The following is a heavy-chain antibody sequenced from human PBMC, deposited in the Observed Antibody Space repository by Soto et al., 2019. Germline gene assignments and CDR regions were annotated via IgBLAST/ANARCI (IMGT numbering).Heavy chain of an antibody. D-gene: IGHD6-13*01. V-gene: IGHV3-30-3*01. J-gene: IGHJ6*01. CDR1: GFTFSSYA. Sequence: GGSLRLSCAASGFTFSSYAMHWVRQAPGKGLEWVAVISYDGSNKYYADSVKGRFTISRDNSKNTLYLQMNSLRAEDTAVYYCARDRGIGYSSSWHLGYYGMDVWGQGTTVTVSS. CDR2: ISYDGSNK. CDR3: ARDRGIGYSSSWHLGYYGMDV.